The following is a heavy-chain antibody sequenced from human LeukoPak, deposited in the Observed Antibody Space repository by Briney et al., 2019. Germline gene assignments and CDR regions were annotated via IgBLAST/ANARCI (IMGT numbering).Heavy chain of an antibody. CDR3: ARVKTAGMDV. V-gene: IGHV4-4*02. D-gene: IGHD5-18*01. J-gene: IGHJ6*02. Sequence: PSGTLSLTCTVSGGSISSGNWWSWVRQPPGKGLEWIGEIYHSGSANYNPSLKSRVTISVDTSKSQFSLKLSSVTAADTAVYYCARVKTAGMDVWGQGTTVTVSS. CDR1: GGSISSGNW. CDR2: IYHSGSA.